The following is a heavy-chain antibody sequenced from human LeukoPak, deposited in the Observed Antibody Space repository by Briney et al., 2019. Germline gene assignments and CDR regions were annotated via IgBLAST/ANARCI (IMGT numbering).Heavy chain of an antibody. J-gene: IGHJ5*02. V-gene: IGHV4-39*01. CDR1: GGSISSSSYY. Sequence: SETLSLTCTVSGGSISSSSYYRGWIRQPPGKGLEWIGSIYYSGSTYYNPSLKSRVTISVDTSKNQFSLKLSSVTAADTAVYYCARLRSEGLRFLEWFSIIDPWGQGTLVTVSS. CDR2: IYYSGST. D-gene: IGHD3-3*01. CDR3: ARLRSEGLRFLEWFSIIDP.